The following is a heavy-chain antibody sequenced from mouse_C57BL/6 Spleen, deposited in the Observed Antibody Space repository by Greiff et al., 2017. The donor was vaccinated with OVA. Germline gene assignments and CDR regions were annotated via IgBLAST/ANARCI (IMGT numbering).Heavy chain of an antibody. J-gene: IGHJ4*01. D-gene: IGHD1-1*01. Sequence: VKLQQPGAELVKPGASVKMSCKASGYTFTSYWITWVKQRPGQGLEWIGDIYPGSGSTNYNEKFKSKATLTVDTSSSTAYMQLSSLTSEDSAVYYCARPRYYGSSYHAMDYWGQGTSVTVSS. CDR3: ARPRYYGSSYHAMDY. CDR1: GYTFTSYW. CDR2: IYPGSGST. V-gene: IGHV1-55*01.